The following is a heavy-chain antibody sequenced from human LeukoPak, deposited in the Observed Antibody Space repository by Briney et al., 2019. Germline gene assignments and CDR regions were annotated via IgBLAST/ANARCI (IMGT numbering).Heavy chain of an antibody. D-gene: IGHD3-9*01. Sequence: PGGSLRLSCAASGFTFSSYSMNWVRQAPGKGLEWVSYVSSSSSSIYYANSVKGRFTISRDNAKNSLYLQMNSLRAEDTAVYYCARDRYGTYWGQGTLVTVSS. J-gene: IGHJ4*02. CDR2: VSSSSSSI. CDR1: GFTFSSYS. V-gene: IGHV3-48*01. CDR3: ARDRYGTY.